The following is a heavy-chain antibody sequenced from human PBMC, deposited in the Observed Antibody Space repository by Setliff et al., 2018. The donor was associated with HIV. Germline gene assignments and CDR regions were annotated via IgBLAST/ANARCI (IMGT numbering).Heavy chain of an antibody. V-gene: IGHV1-18*01. CDR2: ISAYNGST. D-gene: IGHD3-22*01. J-gene: IGHJ4*02. CDR1: GYTFTSYG. CDR3: ARNTYYYDSSGSGGYYFDY. Sequence: ASVKVSCKASGYTFTSYGISWVRQAPGQGLEWMGWISAYNGSTNYAQKLQGRVTMTTDTSTSTAYMELRSLRSDDTAVYYCARNTYYYDSSGSGGYYFDYWGQGTLVTVSS.